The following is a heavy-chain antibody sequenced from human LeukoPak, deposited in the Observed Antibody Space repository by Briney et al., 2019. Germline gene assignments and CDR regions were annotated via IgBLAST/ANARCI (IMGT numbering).Heavy chain of an antibody. V-gene: IGHV3-33*06. Sequence: GGSLRLSCAASGFTFSSYGMHWVRQAPGKGLEWVAVIWDDVSNKYHADSVKGRFTISRDNSKNTLYLQMNSLRAEDTAVYHCAKALWSSYYNPFDYWGQGILV. CDR1: GFTFSSYG. CDR3: AKALWSSYYNPFDY. CDR2: IWDDVSNK. D-gene: IGHD3-3*01. J-gene: IGHJ4*02.